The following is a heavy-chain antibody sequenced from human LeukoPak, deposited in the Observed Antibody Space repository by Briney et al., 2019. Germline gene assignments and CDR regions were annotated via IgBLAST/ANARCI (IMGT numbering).Heavy chain of an antibody. V-gene: IGHV1-24*01. CDR2: FDPEDGET. J-gene: IGHJ4*02. Sequence: VASVKVSCKVSGYTLTELSMHWVRQAPGKGLEWMGGFDPEDGETIYAQKFQGRVTMTEDTSTDTAYMELSSLRSEDTAVYYCAISLITMVRGLQGYWGQGTLVTVSS. CDR1: GYTLTELS. D-gene: IGHD3-10*01. CDR3: AISLITMVRGLQGY.